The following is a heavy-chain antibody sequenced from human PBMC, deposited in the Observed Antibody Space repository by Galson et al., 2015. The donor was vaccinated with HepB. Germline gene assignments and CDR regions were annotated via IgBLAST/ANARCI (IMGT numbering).Heavy chain of an antibody. D-gene: IGHD1-7*01. CDR2: IYSVGNT. J-gene: IGHJ4*02. CDR1: GFTVSSNY. Sequence: LRLSCAASGFTVSSNYMSWVRQAPGKGLEWVSVIYSVGNTYYADSVKGRFTISRHNSKNTLYLQMNSLRAEDTAVYYCARGAGTTLYFDYWGQGTLVTVSS. CDR3: ARGAGTTLYFDY. V-gene: IGHV3-53*04.